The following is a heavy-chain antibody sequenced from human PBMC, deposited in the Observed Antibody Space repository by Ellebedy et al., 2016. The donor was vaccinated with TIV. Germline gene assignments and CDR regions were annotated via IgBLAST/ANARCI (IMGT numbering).Heavy chain of an antibody. CDR2: IKQDGSEK. CDR1: GFTFSNYW. D-gene: IGHD5-18*01. V-gene: IGHV3-7*01. Sequence: GGSLRLSXAASGFTFSNYWMSWVRQAPGKGLEWVANIKQDGSEKHYVDSVKGRFTISRDNAKSSLYLQMNSLRVEDTALYYCSSHAETSMTHWGQGTLVTVSS. CDR3: SSHAETSMTH. J-gene: IGHJ4*02.